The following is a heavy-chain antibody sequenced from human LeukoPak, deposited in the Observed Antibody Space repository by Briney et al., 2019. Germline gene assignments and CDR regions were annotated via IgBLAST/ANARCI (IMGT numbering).Heavy chain of an antibody. Sequence: SETLSLTCTVSGVSISSGSYYWRWIRQPAGKGLEWIGRIYTSGSTNYNPSLKSRVTISVDTSKNQFSLKLSSVTAADTAVYFCARVVVPAALYGWVDPWGQGTLVTVSS. CDR2: IYTSGST. CDR1: GVSISSGSYY. D-gene: IGHD2-2*01. V-gene: IGHV4-61*02. J-gene: IGHJ5*02. CDR3: ARVVVPAALYGWVDP.